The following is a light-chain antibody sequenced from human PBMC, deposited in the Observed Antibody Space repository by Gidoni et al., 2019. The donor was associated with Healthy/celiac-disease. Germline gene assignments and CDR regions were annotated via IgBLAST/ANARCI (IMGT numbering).Light chain of an antibody. CDR1: SSDVGSYNL. CDR3: CSYAGSSTPYV. J-gene: IGLJ1*01. Sequence: QSALPHPASVSGSPGQSITISCTGTSSDVGSYNLVSWYQQHPGKAPKLMIYEGSKRPSGVSNRCSGSKSGNTASLTISGLQAEDEADYYCCSYAGSSTPYVFGTGTKVTVL. CDR2: EGS. V-gene: IGLV2-23*01.